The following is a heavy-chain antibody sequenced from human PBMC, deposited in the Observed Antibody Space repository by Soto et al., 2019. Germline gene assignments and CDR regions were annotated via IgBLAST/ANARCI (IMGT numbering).Heavy chain of an antibody. D-gene: IGHD3-16*01. V-gene: IGHV3-74*01. CDR2: LDSEGGNT. J-gene: IGHJ6*03. CDR3: ATDRGRIIKSEMIINANHTGV. Sequence: EVQLVESGGALVQPGGSLRLSCAASGFTFSNYWMYWVRQAPGKGLVWVSRLDSEGGNTLYANSVKGRFTFSSDNPRNTLYVQRGSPRGEDTAVYYCATDRGRIIKSEMIINANHTGVWGKGTTVTVPS. CDR1: GFTFSNYW.